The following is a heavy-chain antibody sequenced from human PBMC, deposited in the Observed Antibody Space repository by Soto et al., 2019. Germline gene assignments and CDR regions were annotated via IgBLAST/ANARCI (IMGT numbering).Heavy chain of an antibody. CDR2: IYYTGST. J-gene: IGHJ4*02. V-gene: IGHV4-39*01. D-gene: IGHD3-22*01. CDR1: GVSISSSNYY. CDR3: ARNNPYYFDPSAPPYYFDY. Sequence: PSETLSPTCTVSGVSISSSNYYWGWIRQPPGKGLELIGSIYYTGSTYYNPSLKSRVTISVDTSKNQFSLKLSSVTAADTAMYYCARNNPYYFDPSAPPYYFDYWVQGTLVTVSS.